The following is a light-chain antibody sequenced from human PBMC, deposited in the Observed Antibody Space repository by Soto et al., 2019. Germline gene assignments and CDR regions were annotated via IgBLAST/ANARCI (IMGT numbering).Light chain of an antibody. CDR3: QSYDSSLSGSI. J-gene: IGLJ2*01. CDR2: GVT. CDR1: SSNIGADYD. V-gene: IGLV1-40*01. Sequence: QSVLTQPPSVSGAPGQRVIISCTGSSSNIGADYDVHWYQQLPGTAPKLLIYGVTNRPSGVPDRFSGSKSGTSASLAITGLQAEDEADYYCQSYDSSLSGSIFGGGTKLTVL.